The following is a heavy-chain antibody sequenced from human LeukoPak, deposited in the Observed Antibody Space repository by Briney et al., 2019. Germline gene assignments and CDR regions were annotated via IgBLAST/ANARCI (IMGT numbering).Heavy chain of an antibody. J-gene: IGHJ5*02. CDR2: IIPIFGTA. Sequence: SVKVSCKASGGTFSSYAISWVRQAPGQGLEWMGGIIPIFGTANYAQKFQGRVTITADESTSTAYMELSSLRSEDTAVYYCARVWGIDCSSTSCSYLPHNWFDPWGQGTLVTVSS. V-gene: IGHV1-69*01. CDR3: ARVWGIDCSSTSCSYLPHNWFDP. CDR1: GGTFSSYA. D-gene: IGHD2-2*01.